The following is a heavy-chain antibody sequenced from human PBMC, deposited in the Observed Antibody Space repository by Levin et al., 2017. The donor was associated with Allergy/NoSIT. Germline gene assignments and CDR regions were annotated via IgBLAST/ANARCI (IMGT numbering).Heavy chain of an antibody. D-gene: IGHD2-2*01. CDR3: ARDGGVVVPAAPDASLYYYYYGMDV. Sequence: PSETLSLTCTVSGGSISSYYWSWIRQPPGKGLEWIGYIYYSGSTNYNPSLKSRVTISVDTSKNQFSLKLSSVTAADTAVYYCARDGGVVVPAAPDASLYYYYYGMDVWGQGTTVTVSS. J-gene: IGHJ6*02. CDR1: GGSISSYY. CDR2: IYYSGST. V-gene: IGHV4-59*01.